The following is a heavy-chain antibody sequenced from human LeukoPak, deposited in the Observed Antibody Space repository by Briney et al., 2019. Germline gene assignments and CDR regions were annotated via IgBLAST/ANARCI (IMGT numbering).Heavy chain of an antibody. J-gene: IGHJ4*02. CDR1: GFTFSSYS. Sequence: GGSLRLSCAASGFTFSSYSMNWVRQAPGKGLEWVANIKQDGSEKYYVDSVKGRFTISRDNAKNSLYLQMNSLRAEDTALYYCAKGGGELLQDYFDYWGQGTLVTVSS. D-gene: IGHD1-26*01. CDR3: AKGGGELLQDYFDY. V-gene: IGHV3-7*03. CDR2: IKQDGSEK.